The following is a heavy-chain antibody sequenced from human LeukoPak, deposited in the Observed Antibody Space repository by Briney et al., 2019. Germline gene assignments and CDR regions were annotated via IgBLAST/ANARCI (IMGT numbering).Heavy chain of an antibody. CDR2: IRSKAYGGTT. V-gene: IGHV3-49*04. CDR3: TRSTPYYYDSSGYYQNFVY. D-gene: IGHD3-22*01. J-gene: IGHJ4*02. Sequence: GGSLRLSCTVSGFTFGDYAMSWVRQAPGKGPEWVGFIRSKAYGGTTGYAASVKGRFTISRDDSKSIAYLQMNSLKTEDTAVYYCTRSTPYYYDSSGYYQNFVYWGQGTLVTVSS. CDR1: GFTFGDYA.